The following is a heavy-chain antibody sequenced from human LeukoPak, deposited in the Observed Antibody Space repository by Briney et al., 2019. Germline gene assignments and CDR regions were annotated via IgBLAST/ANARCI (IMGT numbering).Heavy chain of an antibody. CDR3: ARHGRVRFYRPLMDV. CDR1: GGSFSGYY. Sequence: SETLSLTCAVYGGSFSGYYWSWIRQPPGKGLEWIGEINHSGSTNYNPPLKSRVTISVDTSKNQFSLKLSSVTAADTAVYYCARHGRVRFYRPLMDVWGKGTTVTVSS. CDR2: INHSGST. J-gene: IGHJ6*04. D-gene: IGHD3-3*01. V-gene: IGHV4-34*01.